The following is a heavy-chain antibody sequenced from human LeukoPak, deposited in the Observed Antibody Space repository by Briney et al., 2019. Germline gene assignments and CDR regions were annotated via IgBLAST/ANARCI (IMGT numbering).Heavy chain of an antibody. CDR3: AKDLSSGYSYYFDY. D-gene: IGHD3-22*01. CDR1: GFTFSSYA. CDR2: ISGSGGST. Sequence: GGTLRLSCAASGFTFSSYAMSWVRQAPGKGLEWVSAISGSGGSTYYADSVKGRFTISRDNSKNTLYLQMNSLRAEDTAVYYCAKDLSSGYSYYFDYWGQGTLVTVSS. J-gene: IGHJ4*02. V-gene: IGHV3-23*01.